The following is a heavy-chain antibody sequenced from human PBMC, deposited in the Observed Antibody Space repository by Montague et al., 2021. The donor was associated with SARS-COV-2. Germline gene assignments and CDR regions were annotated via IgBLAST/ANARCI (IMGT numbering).Heavy chain of an antibody. J-gene: IGHJ4*02. V-gene: IGHV4-34*01. CDR2: INHSGST. CDR3: ARGARQGYGFRLGSFDA. CDR1: GGSFSGYY. D-gene: IGHD3-10*01. Sequence: SETLSLTCAVYGGSFSGYYWNWIRQPPWKGLEWIGEINHSGSTNYNPTLKSRGTMSVDTSKNQFSLKLSSVTAADTTVYYCARGARQGYGFRLGSFDAWGQGTLVTVSS.